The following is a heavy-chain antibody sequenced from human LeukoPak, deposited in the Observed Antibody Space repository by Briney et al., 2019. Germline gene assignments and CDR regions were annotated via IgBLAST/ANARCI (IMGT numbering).Heavy chain of an antibody. D-gene: IGHD6-13*01. CDR2: ISYDGSNK. V-gene: IGHV3-30*18. CDR3: AKGIAAAPDY. CDR1: GFTFSSYG. J-gene: IGHJ4*02. Sequence: GRSLRLSCAASGFTFSSYGMHWVRQAPGEGLEWVAVISYDGSNKYYADSVKGRFTISRDNSKNTLYLQMNSLRAEDTAVYYCAKGIAAAPDYWGQGTLVTVSS.